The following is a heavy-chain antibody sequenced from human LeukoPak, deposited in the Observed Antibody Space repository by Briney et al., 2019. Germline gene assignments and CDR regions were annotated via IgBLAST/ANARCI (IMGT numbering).Heavy chain of an antibody. CDR2: IKQDGSEK. J-gene: IGHJ4*02. Sequence: PGGSLRLSCAASGFTFSSYWMSWVRQAPGKGLEWVANIKQDGSEKYYVDSVKGRFTISRDNAKNSVYLQVNSLRAEDTAVYYCARDRGISKIDYWGQGTLVTVSS. CDR3: ARDRGISKIDY. CDR1: GFTFSSYW. V-gene: IGHV3-7*01. D-gene: IGHD3-10*01.